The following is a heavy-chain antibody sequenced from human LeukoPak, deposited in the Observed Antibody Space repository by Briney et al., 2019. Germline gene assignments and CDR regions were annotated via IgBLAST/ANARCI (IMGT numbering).Heavy chain of an antibody. V-gene: IGHV3-53*01. CDR1: GFTVSSNY. D-gene: IGHD4-17*01. J-gene: IGHJ5*02. Sequence: PGGSLRLSCAASGFTVSSNYMSWVRQAPGRGLEWVSVIYSGGSTYYADSVKGRFTISRDNSKNTLYLQMNSLRAEGTAVYYCARVTTVTNWFDPWGQGTLVTVSS. CDR3: ARVTTVTNWFDP. CDR2: IYSGGST.